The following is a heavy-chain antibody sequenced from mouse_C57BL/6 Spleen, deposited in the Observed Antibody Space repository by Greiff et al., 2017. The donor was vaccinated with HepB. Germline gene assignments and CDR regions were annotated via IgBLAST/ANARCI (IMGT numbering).Heavy chain of an antibody. Sequence: VQLKESGPGLVKPSQSLSLTCSVTGYSITSGYYWNWIRQFPGNKLEWMGYISYDGSNNYNPSLKNRISITRDTSKNQFFLKLNSVTTEDTATYYCARDQKLWYFDVWGTGTTVTVSS. CDR2: ISYDGSN. J-gene: IGHJ1*03. D-gene: IGHD2-12*01. CDR1: GYSITSGYY. CDR3: ARDQKLWYFDV. V-gene: IGHV3-6*01.